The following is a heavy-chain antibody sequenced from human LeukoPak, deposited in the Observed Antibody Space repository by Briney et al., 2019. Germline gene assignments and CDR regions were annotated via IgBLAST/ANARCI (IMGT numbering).Heavy chain of an antibody. CDR2: LYWDDDR. D-gene: IGHD4-17*01. CDR1: GFSVRASAGR. Sequence: SGPTLANPTQTLTLTCTFSGFSVRASAGRVDWIGQPPGKALEWLALLYWDDDRHYSSTLKSRLTITKDTYKNQVVLTMNIMDPVDTATYYCAHRPLEAVTYNWFDPWGQGTLVTVSS. J-gene: IGHJ5*02. CDR3: AHRPLEAVTYNWFDP. V-gene: IGHV2-5*02.